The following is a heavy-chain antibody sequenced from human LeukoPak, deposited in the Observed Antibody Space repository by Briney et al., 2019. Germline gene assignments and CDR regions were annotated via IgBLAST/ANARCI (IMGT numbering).Heavy chain of an antibody. Sequence: PGGSLRLSCAASGFTFSSYAMHWVRQAPGKGLEWVAVISYDGSNKYYADSVKGRFTISSDNSKNTLYRQMNRLRAEDTALYYCARKNYGDYPDTLPYYYYGMDVWGQGTTVTVSS. D-gene: IGHD4-17*01. CDR3: ARKNYGDYPDTLPYYYYGMDV. J-gene: IGHJ6*02. V-gene: IGHV3-30-3*01. CDR2: ISYDGSNK. CDR1: GFTFSSYA.